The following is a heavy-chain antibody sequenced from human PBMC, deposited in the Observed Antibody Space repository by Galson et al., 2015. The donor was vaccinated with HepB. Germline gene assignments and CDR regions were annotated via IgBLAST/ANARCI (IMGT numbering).Heavy chain of an antibody. Sequence: CAISGDSVSSNSAAWNWIRQSPSRGLEWLGRTYYRSKWYNYYAVSVKSRITINPDTSKNQFSLQLNSVTPEDTAVYYCARESSPDSGYDHNPSFDYWGQGTLVTVSS. CDR1: GDSVSSNSAA. J-gene: IGHJ4*02. V-gene: IGHV6-1*01. CDR3: ARESSPDSGYDHNPSFDY. CDR2: TYYRSKWYN. D-gene: IGHD5-12*01.